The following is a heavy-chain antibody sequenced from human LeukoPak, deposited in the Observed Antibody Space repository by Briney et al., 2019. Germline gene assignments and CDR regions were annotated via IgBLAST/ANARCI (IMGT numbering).Heavy chain of an antibody. Sequence: PSETLSLTCAVYGGSFSAYYWSWIRQPPGKGLEWIGEINHSGSTDYNPSLKSRVTISVDTSKNQFSLKLSSVTAADTAVYYCARPAVGADFDPWGQGTLVTVSS. D-gene: IGHD1-26*01. CDR2: INHSGST. V-gene: IGHV4-34*01. CDR3: ARPAVGADFDP. J-gene: IGHJ5*02. CDR1: GGSFSAYY.